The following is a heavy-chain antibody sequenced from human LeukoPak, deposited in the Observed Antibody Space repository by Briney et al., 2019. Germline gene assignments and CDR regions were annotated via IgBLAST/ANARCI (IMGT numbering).Heavy chain of an antibody. CDR3: AQDTSLGKYCTNGVCSPFDY. V-gene: IGHV3-23*01. D-gene: IGHD2-8*01. Sequence: AGGSLRLSCAASGFTFSSYAMSGVRQAPGKGLEWVSDISDGGDYTNYAASVKARFTISRDNSKIPLYLQMNSLRAKDTAAYYCAQDTSLGKYCTNGVCSPFDYWGQGTLVTVSS. CDR2: ISDGGDYT. CDR1: GFTFSSYA. J-gene: IGHJ4*02.